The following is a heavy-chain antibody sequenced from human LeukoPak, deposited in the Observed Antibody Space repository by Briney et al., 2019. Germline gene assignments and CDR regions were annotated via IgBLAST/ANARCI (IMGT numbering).Heavy chain of an antibody. J-gene: IGHJ5*02. CDR3: ARDGASHGAAASLANWFDP. D-gene: IGHD6-13*01. V-gene: IGHV3-30*04. Sequence: GGSLRLSCAASGFTFSSYAMHWVRQAPGKGLEWVAVISYDGSSKYYADSVKGRFTISRDNSKNTLYLQMNSLRAEDTAVYYCARDGASHGAAASLANWFDPWGQGTLVTVSS. CDR1: GFTFSSYA. CDR2: ISYDGSSK.